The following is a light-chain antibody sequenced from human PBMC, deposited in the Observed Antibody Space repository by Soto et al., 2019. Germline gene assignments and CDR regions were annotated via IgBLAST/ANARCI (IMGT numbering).Light chain of an antibody. CDR2: LGS. J-gene: IGKJ4*01. Sequence: DIVMTQSPLSLPVTPGEPASISCRSSQSLLHSNGYNYLDWYLQKPGQSPQLLIYLGSNRASGVPDRISGSGSGTDFTLKISRVEAEDVGVYYCMQALRPPLTFGGGTKVEIK. V-gene: IGKV2-28*01. CDR3: MQALRPPLT. CDR1: QSLLHSNGYNY.